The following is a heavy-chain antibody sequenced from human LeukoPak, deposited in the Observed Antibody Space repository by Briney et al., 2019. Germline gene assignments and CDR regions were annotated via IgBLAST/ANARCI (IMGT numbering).Heavy chain of an antibody. CDR3: VRETFIAMVGSHALDI. J-gene: IGHJ3*02. CDR2: IYSDGRTT. Sequence: TGGSLRLSCVASGFTFSSSWMHWVRQAPGKGLVWVSRIYSDGRTTDYADSVRGRFTISRDNTKNMLYLQMSGLNAEDTAVYNCVRETFIAMVGSHALDIWGQGTMVTVSS. V-gene: IGHV3-74*01. CDR1: GFTFSSSW. D-gene: IGHD6-19*01.